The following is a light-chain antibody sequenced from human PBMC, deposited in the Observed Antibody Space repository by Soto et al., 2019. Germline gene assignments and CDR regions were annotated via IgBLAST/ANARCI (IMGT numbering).Light chain of an antibody. V-gene: IGKV3-15*01. CDR1: QSVSSN. CDR3: QQYNIWPLT. Sequence: EIVMTQSPVTLSVSPGERATLSCRASQSVSSNLAWYQQKPGQAPRLLIYGASTRATGIPARFSGSGSGTEFTLTISSLQSEYFAVYYCQQYNIWPLTFGGGDQVGYQ. J-gene: IGKJ4*01. CDR2: GAS.